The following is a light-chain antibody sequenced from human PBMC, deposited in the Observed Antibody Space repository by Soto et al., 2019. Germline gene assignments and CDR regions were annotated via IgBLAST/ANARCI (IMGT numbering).Light chain of an antibody. J-gene: IGKJ2*01. CDR3: QQYGRSPNT. Sequence: EIVLTQSPGTLSLSPGERATLSCRASQSVSSNYLAWYQQKPGQAPRLLIYGASSRATGIPDRFSGSGSATDFTLTISRLEPEDFAVYYCQQYGRSPNTFGQGTKLEIK. CDR1: QSVSSNY. CDR2: GAS. V-gene: IGKV3-20*01.